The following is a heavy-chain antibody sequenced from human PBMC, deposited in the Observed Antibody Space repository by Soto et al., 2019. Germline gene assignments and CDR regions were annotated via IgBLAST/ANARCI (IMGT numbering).Heavy chain of an antibody. Sequence: SETLSLTCTVSSDSISSYYWSWIRQPPGKRLEWIGYISYSGSTDYNPSLKSRVTISGDTSENQFSLKVSSVTAADTAVYYCARGTSWQLPFDYWGQGTLVTSPQ. CDR3: ARGTSWQLPFDY. D-gene: IGHD6-13*01. CDR2: ISYSGST. J-gene: IGHJ4*02. CDR1: SDSISSYY. V-gene: IGHV4-59*01.